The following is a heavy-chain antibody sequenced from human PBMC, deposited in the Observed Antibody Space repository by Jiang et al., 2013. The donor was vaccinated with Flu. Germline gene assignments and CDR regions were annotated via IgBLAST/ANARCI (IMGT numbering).Heavy chain of an antibody. Sequence: SVSRNSAAWNWIRQSPSRGLEWLGRTYYRSQWYNDYALSVKSRITINPATSKNQFSLQLNSVTPEDTAVYYCARGGDSYGDYHYYYYGMDVWGQGTTVTVSS. J-gene: IGHJ6*02. V-gene: IGHV6-1*01. CDR2: TYYRSQWYN. CDR1: SVSRNSAA. CDR3: ARGGDSYGDYHYYYYGMDV. D-gene: IGHD4-17*01.